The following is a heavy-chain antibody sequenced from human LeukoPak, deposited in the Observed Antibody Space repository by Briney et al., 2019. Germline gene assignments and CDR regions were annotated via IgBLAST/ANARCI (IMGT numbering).Heavy chain of an antibody. V-gene: IGHV4-59*10. J-gene: IGHJ5*02. CDR2: IYTSGST. D-gene: IGHD2-2*01. CDR1: GGSFSGYY. Sequence: SETLSLTCAVYGGSFSGYYWSWIRQPPGKGLEWIGRIYTSGSTNYNPSLKSRVTMSVDTSKNQFSLKLSSVTAADTAVYYCARTLELGYCSSTSCYWFDPWGQGTLVTVSS. CDR3: ARTLELGYCSSTSCYWFDP.